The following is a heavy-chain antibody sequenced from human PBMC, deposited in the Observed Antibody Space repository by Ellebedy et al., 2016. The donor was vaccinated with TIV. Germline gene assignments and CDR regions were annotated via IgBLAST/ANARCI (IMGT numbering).Heavy chain of an antibody. Sequence: GGSLRLXXAASGFTFSSYGMHWVRQAPGKGLEWVAVISYDGSNKYYADSVKGRFTISRDNSKNTLYLQMNSLRAEDTAVYYCAKDSSGYYFNWGQGTLVTVSS. CDR3: AKDSSGYYFN. V-gene: IGHV3-30*18. J-gene: IGHJ4*02. CDR1: GFTFSSYG. CDR2: ISYDGSNK. D-gene: IGHD3-22*01.